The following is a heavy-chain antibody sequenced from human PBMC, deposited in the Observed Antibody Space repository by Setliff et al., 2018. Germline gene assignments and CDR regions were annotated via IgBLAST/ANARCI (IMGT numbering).Heavy chain of an antibody. CDR1: GGAIDNRYY. CDR3: ARHLSYSGETMDV. J-gene: IGHJ6*03. V-gene: IGHV4-39*01. D-gene: IGHD5-12*01. CDR2: INYSGSS. Sequence: SATLSLTCAVSGGAIDNRYYWGWIRQPPGKGLDWIGNINYSGSSYYNPSLKSRVTISVDTSKKYFFLNLTSVTAADTAVYYCARHLSYSGETMDVWGKGTTVTVS.